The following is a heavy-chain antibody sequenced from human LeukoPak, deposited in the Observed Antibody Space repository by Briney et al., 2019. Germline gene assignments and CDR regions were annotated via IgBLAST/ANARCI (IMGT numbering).Heavy chain of an antibody. D-gene: IGHD4-17*01. Sequence: GASVKVSCKASGYTFTSYDINWVRQATGQGLEWMGWMNPNSGNTGYAQKFQGRVTITRNTSISTAYMELSSLRSEDTAVYYCARGRVDDYGDYEVLDYWGQGTLVTVSS. CDR2: MNPNSGNT. CDR1: GYTFTSYD. CDR3: ARGRVDDYGDYEVLDY. V-gene: IGHV1-8*03. J-gene: IGHJ4*02.